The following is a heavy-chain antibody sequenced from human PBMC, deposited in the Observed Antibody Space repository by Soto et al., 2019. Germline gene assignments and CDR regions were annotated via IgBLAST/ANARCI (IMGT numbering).Heavy chain of an antibody. CDR3: ARLAMATRRGYYGMDV. Sequence: EVQLVQSGAEVKKPGESLRISCKGSGYSFTSYWISWVRQMPGKGLEWMGRIDPSDSYTNYSPSFQDHVTISADKSISTAYLQWSSLKGSDTAMYYCARLAMATRRGYYGMDVWGQGTTVTVSS. CDR2: IDPSDSYT. J-gene: IGHJ6*02. D-gene: IGHD5-12*01. V-gene: IGHV5-10-1*01. CDR1: GYSFTSYW.